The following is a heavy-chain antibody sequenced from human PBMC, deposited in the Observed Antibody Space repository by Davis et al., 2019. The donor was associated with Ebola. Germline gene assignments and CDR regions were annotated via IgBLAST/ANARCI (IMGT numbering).Heavy chain of an antibody. CDR1: GFTFSSYA. V-gene: IGHV3-64D*06. Sequence: GGSLRLSCAASGFTFSSYAMHWVRQAPGKGLEFVARISTNGETTYYADSVKGRFTISRDHSKDTLYLQMRSLRTEDTAVHYCVKDRFTVVVVHGGFDYWGQGALVTVSS. D-gene: IGHD2-15*01. J-gene: IGHJ4*02. CDR2: ISTNGETT. CDR3: VKDRFTVVVVHGGFDY.